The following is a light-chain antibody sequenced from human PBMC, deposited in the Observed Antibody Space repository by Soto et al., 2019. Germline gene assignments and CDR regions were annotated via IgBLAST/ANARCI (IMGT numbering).Light chain of an antibody. CDR2: WAS. CDR1: RRVLYSPNNKNY. V-gene: IGKV4-1*01. J-gene: IGKJ5*01. CDR3: QQRGDWPPIT. Sequence: DIVMTQSPDSLAVSLGERATINCRSSRRVLYSPNNKNYLAWYQHKPGQPPKMLIYWASIRESGVPDRFSGSGSGTDFTLTISSLEPEDFAVYYCQQRGDWPPITFGQGTRLEIK.